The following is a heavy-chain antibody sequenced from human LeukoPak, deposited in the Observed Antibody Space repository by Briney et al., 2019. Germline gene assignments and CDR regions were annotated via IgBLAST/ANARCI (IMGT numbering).Heavy chain of an antibody. D-gene: IGHD2-2*01. Sequence: ASVKVSCKASGDTFTGYYMHWVRQAPGQGLEWMGWMNPNSGNTGYAQKFQGRVTMTRNTSISTAYMELSSLRSEDTAVYYCAREARDCSSTSCYGGYNWFDPWGQGTLVTVSS. V-gene: IGHV1-8*02. CDR3: AREARDCSSTSCYGGYNWFDP. J-gene: IGHJ5*02. CDR1: GDTFTGYY. CDR2: MNPNSGNT.